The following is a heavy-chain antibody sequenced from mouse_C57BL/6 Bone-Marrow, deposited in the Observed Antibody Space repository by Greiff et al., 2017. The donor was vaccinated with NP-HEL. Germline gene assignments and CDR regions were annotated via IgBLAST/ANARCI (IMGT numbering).Heavy chain of an antibody. D-gene: IGHD2-5*01. V-gene: IGHV5-9-3*01. CDR2: ISDGGSYT. CDR1: GFTFSSYA. J-gene: IGHJ2*01. CDR3: ARHWSNYDD. Sequence: EVQRVESGGGLVKPGGSLQLSCAASGFTFSSYAMSWVRQTPEKRLEWVATISDGGSYTYYSDTVKGRFTISRDTAKNTLYLRMSRLRSEDTALYYCARHWSNYDDWGQGTTLTVSS.